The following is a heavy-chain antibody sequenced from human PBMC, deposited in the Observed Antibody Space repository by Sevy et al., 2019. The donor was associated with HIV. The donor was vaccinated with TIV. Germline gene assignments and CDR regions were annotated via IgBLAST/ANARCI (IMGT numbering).Heavy chain of an antibody. Sequence: GGSLRLSCAASGFTFSDYYMSWIRQAPGKGLEWVTYISSSGSTIYYADSVKGRFTISRDNAKNSLYLQMNSLRAEDTAVYYCARAEKKQWLPDWGQGTLVTVSS. J-gene: IGHJ4*02. D-gene: IGHD6-19*01. CDR3: ARAEKKQWLPD. CDR1: GFTFSDYY. CDR2: ISSSGSTI. V-gene: IGHV3-11*01.